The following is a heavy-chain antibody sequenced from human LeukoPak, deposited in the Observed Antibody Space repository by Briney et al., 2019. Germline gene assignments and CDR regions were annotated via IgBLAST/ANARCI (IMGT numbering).Heavy chain of an antibody. CDR1: GFTFSSYA. J-gene: IGHJ3*02. V-gene: IGHV3-23*01. CDR2: ISGSGGST. Sequence: AGGSLRLSCAASGFTFSSYAMSWVRQAPGKGLEWVSAISGSGGSTYYADSVKGRFTISRDNSKNTLYLQMNSLRAEDTAVYYCAKDATNYYDSSGYYYADAFDIWGQGIMVTVSS. CDR3: AKDATNYYDSSGYYYADAFDI. D-gene: IGHD3-22*01.